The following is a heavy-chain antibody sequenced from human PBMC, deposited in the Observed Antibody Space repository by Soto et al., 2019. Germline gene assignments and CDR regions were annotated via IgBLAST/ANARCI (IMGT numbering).Heavy chain of an antibody. CDR1: GGTFSSYS. D-gene: IGHD3-16*01. CDR2: IILIFGST. Sequence: QVQLVQSGAEVRKPGSSVKVSCEASGGTFSSYSINWVRQAPGQGLEWMGGIILIFGSTNYAQKFQGSVTITADKSTNTVSMELTSLRPDDTALYLCATKPLRGRDDFYFDHWGQGTLLTVSS. J-gene: IGHJ4*02. CDR3: ATKPLRGRDDFYFDH. V-gene: IGHV1-69*06.